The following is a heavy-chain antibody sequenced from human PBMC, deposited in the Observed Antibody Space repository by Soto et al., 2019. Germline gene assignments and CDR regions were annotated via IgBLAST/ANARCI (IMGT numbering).Heavy chain of an antibody. CDR2: IYYSGST. Sequence: SETLSLTCTVSGGSISSSSYYWGWIRQPPGKGLEWIGSIYYSGSTYYNPSLKSRVTISVDTSKNQFSLKLSSVTAADTAVYYCARHRDGSGSYYKFWGQGTLVTVSS. V-gene: IGHV4-39*01. CDR3: ARHRDGSGSYYKF. J-gene: IGHJ4*02. CDR1: GGSISSSSYY. D-gene: IGHD3-10*01.